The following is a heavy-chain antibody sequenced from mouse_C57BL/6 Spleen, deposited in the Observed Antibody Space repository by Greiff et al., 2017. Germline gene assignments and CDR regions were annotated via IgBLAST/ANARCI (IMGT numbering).Heavy chain of an antibody. D-gene: IGHD1-1*01. CDR3: ARYGSNDGCAY. Sequence: QVQLQQSGAELMKPGASVKLSCKATGYTFTGYWIEWVKQRPGHGLEWIGEILPGSGSPTYNEKFKGKATFTADTSSNTAYMQLSSLTTEDSAIYYGARYGSNDGCAYWGQGTLVTVSA. V-gene: IGHV1-9*01. CDR2: ILPGSGSP. CDR1: GYTFTGYW. J-gene: IGHJ3*01.